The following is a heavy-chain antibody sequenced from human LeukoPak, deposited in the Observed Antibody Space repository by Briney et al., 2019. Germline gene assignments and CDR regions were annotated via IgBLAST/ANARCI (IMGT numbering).Heavy chain of an antibody. CDR2: ISSSSYI. CDR3: AREGIAAAVDY. Sequence: PGGSLRLSCAASGFTFSSCSMNWVRQAPGKGLEWVSSISSSSYIYYADSVKGRFTISRDNAKNSLYLQMNSLRAEDTAVYYCAREGIAAAVDYWGQGTLVTVSS. D-gene: IGHD6-13*01. V-gene: IGHV3-21*01. CDR1: GFTFSSCS. J-gene: IGHJ4*02.